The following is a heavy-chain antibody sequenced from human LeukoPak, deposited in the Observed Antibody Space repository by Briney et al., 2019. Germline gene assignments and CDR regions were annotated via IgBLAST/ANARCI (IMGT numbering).Heavy chain of an antibody. CDR1: GGTFSSYA. Sequence: SVTVSCKGSGGTFSSYAISWVRHAPGHGLEWMGRIIPILDMAKYAQKFQGRVSITADKSTSTAYMELSSLRSGDTAVYYCARDSFGFGEFFYGLDVWGQGTTVTVSS. D-gene: IGHD3-10*01. V-gene: IGHV1-69*04. CDR2: IIPILDMA. CDR3: ARDSFGFGEFFYGLDV. J-gene: IGHJ6*02.